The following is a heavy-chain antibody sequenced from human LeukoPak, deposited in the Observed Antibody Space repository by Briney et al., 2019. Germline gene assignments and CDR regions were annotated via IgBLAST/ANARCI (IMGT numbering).Heavy chain of an antibody. J-gene: IGHJ4*02. D-gene: IGHD6-19*01. CDR2: ISGSGGST. CDR3: AKVGSSGWYSYYFDY. V-gene: IGHV3-23*01. Sequence: GRSLRLSCAASGFTFSNYAMSWVRQAPGKGLEWVSAISGSGGSTYYADSVKGRFTISRDNSKNTLYLQMNSLRAEDTAVYYCAKVGSSGWYSYYFDYWGQGTLVTVSS. CDR1: GFTFSNYA.